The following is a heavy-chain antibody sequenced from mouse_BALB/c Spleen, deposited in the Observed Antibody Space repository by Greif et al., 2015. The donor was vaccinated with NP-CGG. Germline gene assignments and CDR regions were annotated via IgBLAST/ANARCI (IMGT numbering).Heavy chain of an antibody. J-gene: IGHJ3*01. CDR1: GFTFNTYA. CDR3: VRGSYDGYYS. V-gene: IGHV10-1*02. D-gene: IGHD2-3*01. CDR2: IRSKSNNYAT. Sequence: EVKLVESGGGLVQPKGSLKLSCAASGFTFNTYAMNWVRQAPGKGLEWVARIRSKSNNYATYYADSVKDRFTISRDDSQSMLYLQMNNLKTEDTAMYYCVRGSYDGYYSWGQGTLVTVSA.